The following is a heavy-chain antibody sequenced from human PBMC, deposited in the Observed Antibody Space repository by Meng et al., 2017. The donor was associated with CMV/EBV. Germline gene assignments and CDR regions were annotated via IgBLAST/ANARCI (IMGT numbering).Heavy chain of an antibody. CDR2: IRSKANSYAT. CDR1: GFTCRGSA. J-gene: IGHJ4*02. V-gene: IGHV3-73*01. Sequence: SGFTCRGSAMHWIRQASGKGLEWVGGIRSKANSYATAYAASVKGRFTISRDDSKNTAYLQMNSLKTEDTAVYYCTRRGYSSSSDFDYWGQGTLVTVSS. D-gene: IGHD6-6*01. CDR3: TRRGYSSSSDFDY.